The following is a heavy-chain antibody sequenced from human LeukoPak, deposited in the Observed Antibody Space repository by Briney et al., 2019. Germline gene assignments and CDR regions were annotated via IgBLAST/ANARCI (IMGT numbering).Heavy chain of an antibody. V-gene: IGHV3-21*01. CDR3: ARSLYGVNYGDAFDI. D-gene: IGHD4-23*01. CDR1: GFTFSSYS. Sequence: PGGSLRLSCAASGFTFSSYSMNWVRQAPGKGLEWVSSFIGSSSYIYYTDSVKGRFTISRDNAKNSLYLQMNSLRAEDTAVYYCARSLYGVNYGDAFDIWGQGTMVTVSS. CDR2: FIGSSSYI. J-gene: IGHJ3*02.